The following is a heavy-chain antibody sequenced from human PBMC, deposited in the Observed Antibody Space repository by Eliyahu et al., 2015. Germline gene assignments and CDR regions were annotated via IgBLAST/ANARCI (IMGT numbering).Heavy chain of an antibody. J-gene: IGHJ2*01. D-gene: IGHD4-17*01. Sequence: EVQLVESGGGWVQPGGSLRLXCXGSGFPXSRXSINWVRQXPGKGXEWVSYISSSSGSMFYADSVRGRFTIFRDDAKKSLYLQMNSLRAEDTAVYYCARGGGDGDYLWYFDLWGRGTLVTVSS. V-gene: IGHV3-48*01. CDR1: GFPXSRXS. CDR2: ISSSSGSM. CDR3: ARGGGDGDYLWYFDL.